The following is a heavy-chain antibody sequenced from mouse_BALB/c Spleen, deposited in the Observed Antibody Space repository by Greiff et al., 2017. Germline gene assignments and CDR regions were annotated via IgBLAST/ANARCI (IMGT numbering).Heavy chain of an antibody. CDR1: GFTFSSYG. CDR3: ARDGYYPLFDY. Sequence: EVQLVESGGGLVQPGGSLKLSCAASGFTFSSYGMSWVRQTPDKRLELVATINSNGGSTYYPDSVKGRFTISRDNAKNTLYLQMSSLKSEDTAMYYCARDGYYPLFDYWGQGTTLTVSS. CDR2: INSNGGST. J-gene: IGHJ2*01. D-gene: IGHD2-3*01. V-gene: IGHV5-6-3*01.